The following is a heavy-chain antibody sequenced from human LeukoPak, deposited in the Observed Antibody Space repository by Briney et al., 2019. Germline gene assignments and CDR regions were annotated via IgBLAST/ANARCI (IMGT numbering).Heavy chain of an antibody. J-gene: IGHJ4*02. V-gene: IGHV1-18*01. Sequence: ASVKVSCKTAGYTSTSHGMSWVRQAPGQGLEWMGWISAYSGDTKLAQKFQGRVTMNTETSKNTAYMELRSLRFDDTAVYYCAREKRYAFDNSGQGTLVTVS. D-gene: IGHD3-9*01. CDR1: GYTSTSHG. CDR2: ISAYSGDT. CDR3: AREKRYAFDN.